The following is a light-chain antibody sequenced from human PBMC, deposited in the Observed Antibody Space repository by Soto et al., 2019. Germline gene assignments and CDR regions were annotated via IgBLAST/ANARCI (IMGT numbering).Light chain of an antibody. Sequence: AIRMTQSPSSFSASTGDRVTITCRASQGISSYLAWYQQKPGKAPKLLIYAASSLQSGVPSRFSGSGSGTDFILTISCLQSEDFATYYCKQYYSYPRTFCQGTKVEIK. V-gene: IGKV1-8*01. J-gene: IGKJ1*01. CDR3: KQYYSYPRT. CDR1: QGISSY. CDR2: AAS.